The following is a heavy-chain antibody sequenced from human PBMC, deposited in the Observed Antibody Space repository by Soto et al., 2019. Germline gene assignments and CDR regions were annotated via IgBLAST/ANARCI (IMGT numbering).Heavy chain of an antibody. J-gene: IGHJ4*02. CDR2: FRSGGDDETT. Sequence: LRLSCAASGFTFSSYSMSWVRQAPGKGLEWVSGFRSGGDDETTYYADAVRGRFTISRDNSRDTLYLQVNSLRAEDTAVYYCARGYSSGYSAFDYWGQGAPVTVSS. CDR1: GFTFSSYS. CDR3: ARGYSSGYSAFDY. D-gene: IGHD3-22*01. V-gene: IGHV3-23*01.